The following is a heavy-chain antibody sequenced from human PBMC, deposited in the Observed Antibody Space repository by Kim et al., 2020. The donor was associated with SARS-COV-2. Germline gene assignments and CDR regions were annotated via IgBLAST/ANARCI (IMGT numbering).Heavy chain of an antibody. Sequence: THYADSVKGLFTISRDNADNSLYLQMNSLRAEDTALYYCARESDVAGNDYWGQGTLVTVSS. D-gene: IGHD6-19*01. CDR2: T. CDR3: ARESDVAGNDY. J-gene: IGHJ4*02. V-gene: IGHV3-11*06.